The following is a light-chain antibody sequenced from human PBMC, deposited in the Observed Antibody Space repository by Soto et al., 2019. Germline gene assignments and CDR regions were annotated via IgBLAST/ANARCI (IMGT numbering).Light chain of an antibody. CDR2: GNN. J-gene: IGLJ2*01. CDR3: QSYDISLSGSVV. CDR1: SSNLGAGYD. V-gene: IGLV1-40*01. Sequence: QSVLTQPPSVSGAPGKRVTISCTGSSSNLGAGYDVHWYQQFPGTAPKLLIYGNNNRPSGVPDRFSGSKSGTSASLAITGLQADDGADYYCQSYDISLSGSVVFGGGTKVTVL.